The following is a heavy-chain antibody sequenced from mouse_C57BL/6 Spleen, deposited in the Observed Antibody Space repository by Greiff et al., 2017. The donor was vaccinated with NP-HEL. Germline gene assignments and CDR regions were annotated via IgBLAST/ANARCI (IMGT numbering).Heavy chain of an antibody. J-gene: IGHJ1*03. CDR2: IYPGDGDT. V-gene: IGHV1-82*01. D-gene: IGHD1-1*01. CDR3: ARAVVAPYFDV. CDR1: GYAFSSSW. Sequence: LQESGPELVKPGASVKISCKASGYAFSSSWMNWVKQRPGKGLEWIGRIYPGDGDTNYNGKFKGKATLTADKSSSTAYMQLSSLTSEDSAVYFCARAVVAPYFDVWGTGTTVTVSS.